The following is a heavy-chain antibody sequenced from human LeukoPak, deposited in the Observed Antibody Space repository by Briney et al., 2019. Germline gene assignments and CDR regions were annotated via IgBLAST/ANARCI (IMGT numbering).Heavy chain of an antibody. Sequence: SETLSLTCTVSGGSISSHYWSWIRQPPGKGLEWIGYIYYSGSTNYNPSLKSRVTISLDTSKNQFSLKLSSVTAADTAMYYCAREGGSYYASYFDYWGQGTLVTVSS. D-gene: IGHD1-26*01. V-gene: IGHV4-59*11. CDR3: AREGGSYYASYFDY. CDR1: GGSISSHY. J-gene: IGHJ4*02. CDR2: IYYSGST.